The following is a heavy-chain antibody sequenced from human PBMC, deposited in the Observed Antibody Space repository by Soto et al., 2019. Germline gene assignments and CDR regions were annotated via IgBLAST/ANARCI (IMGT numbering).Heavy chain of an antibody. CDR3: ARFMYSSGWFDY. D-gene: IGHD6-19*01. J-gene: IGHJ5*01. CDR1: GYTFTSYG. CDR2: ISDYNGNT. Sequence: ASGKVSCNASGYTFTSYGISWVRQAPGQGLEGMGWISDYNGNTNYSQKLQGRFTMTTDTSTSTAYMELRSLRFDDTAVYYCARFMYSSGWFDYWGQGTLVTVSS. V-gene: IGHV1-18*01.